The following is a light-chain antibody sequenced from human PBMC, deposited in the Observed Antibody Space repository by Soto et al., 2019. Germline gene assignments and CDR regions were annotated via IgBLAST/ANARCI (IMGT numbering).Light chain of an antibody. CDR1: QGIDSS. V-gene: IGKV1-9*01. CDR3: QQLHDYPIT. J-gene: IGKJ5*01. CDR2: AAS. Sequence: DIQITQSPSTLSGSVGDRVTITCRASQGIDSSFAWYQEKPGKAPKLLIHAASSLQSGVPSRFSGSGSGTDFTLTISSLQPEDFATYYCQQLHDYPITFGQGTRLEI.